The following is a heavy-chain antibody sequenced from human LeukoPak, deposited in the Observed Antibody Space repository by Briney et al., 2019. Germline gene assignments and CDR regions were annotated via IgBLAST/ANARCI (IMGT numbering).Heavy chain of an antibody. Sequence: PSETLSLTCAVSGGSIGNSNWWSWVRQTPGKGLEWIGEIYHSGSTNYNPSLKSRVTISVDTSKNQFSLKLSSVTAADTAVYYCARFVVVPAATELWYFDLWGRGALVTVSS. J-gene: IGHJ2*01. CDR2: IYHSGST. V-gene: IGHV4-4*02. CDR3: ARFVVVPAATELWYFDL. D-gene: IGHD2-2*01. CDR1: GGSIGNSNW.